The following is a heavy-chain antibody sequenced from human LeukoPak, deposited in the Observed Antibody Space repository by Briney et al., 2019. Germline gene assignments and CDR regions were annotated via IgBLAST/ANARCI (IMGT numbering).Heavy chain of an antibody. D-gene: IGHD4/OR15-4a*01. J-gene: IGHJ6*03. Sequence: SETLSLTCTVSGGSISSSSYYWGWIRQPPGKGLEWIGSIYYSGSTYYNPSLKSRVTISVDTSKNQFSLKLSSVTAADTAVYYCARTIVANPMDVWGKGTTVTVSS. CDR2: IYYSGST. CDR3: ARTIVANPMDV. CDR1: GGSISSSSYY. V-gene: IGHV4-39*07.